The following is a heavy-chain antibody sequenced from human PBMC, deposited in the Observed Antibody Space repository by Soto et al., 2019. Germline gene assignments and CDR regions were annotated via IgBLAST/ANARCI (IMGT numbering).Heavy chain of an antibody. CDR2: IYYSGST. V-gene: IGHV4-59*01. CDR3: ARLVTMVRGVIISWFDP. J-gene: IGHJ5*02. Sequence: SETLSLTCSVSGGSISNYYRSWIRQPPGKGLEWIGYIYYSGSTNYNPSLRSRVTISVDTSKNQFSLKLSSVAAADTAVYYCARLVTMVRGVIISWFDPWGQGTLVTVS. CDR1: GGSISNYY. D-gene: IGHD3-10*01.